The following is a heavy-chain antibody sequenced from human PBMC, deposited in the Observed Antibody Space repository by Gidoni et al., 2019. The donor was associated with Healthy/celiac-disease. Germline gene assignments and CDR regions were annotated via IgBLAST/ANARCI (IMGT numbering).Heavy chain of an antibody. Sequence: VQLVQSGAEVKKPGASVKVPCKASGYTSTSYGISWVRQAPGQGLEWMGWISAYNGNTNYAQKLQGRVTMTTDTSTSTAYMELRSLRSDDTAVYYCARDRNDILTGSDYGMDVWGQGTTVTVSS. CDR2: ISAYNGNT. CDR3: ARDRNDILTGSDYGMDV. D-gene: IGHD3-9*01. J-gene: IGHJ6*02. CDR1: GYTSTSYG. V-gene: IGHV1-18*01.